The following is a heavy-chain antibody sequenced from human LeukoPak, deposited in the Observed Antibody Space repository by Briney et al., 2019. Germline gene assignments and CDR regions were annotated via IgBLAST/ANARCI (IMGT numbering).Heavy chain of an antibody. J-gene: IGHJ6*02. CDR2: INHSGST. CDR3: ARGDIVVVPAATNSYYYYGMDV. CDR1: GFTFSSYA. D-gene: IGHD2-2*01. Sequence: PGGSLRLSCAASGFTFSSYAMSWVRQPPGKGLEWIGEINHSGSTNYNPSLKSRVTISVDTSKNQFSLKLSSVTAADTAVYYCARGDIVVVPAATNSYYYYGMDVWGQGTTVTVSS. V-gene: IGHV4-34*01.